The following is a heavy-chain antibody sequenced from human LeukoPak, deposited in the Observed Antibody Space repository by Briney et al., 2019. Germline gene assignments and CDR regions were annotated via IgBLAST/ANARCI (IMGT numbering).Heavy chain of an antibody. V-gene: IGHV3-23*01. CDR3: ARVQRGDYGDYKYYYYYMDV. CDR2: ISGSGGST. D-gene: IGHD4-17*01. Sequence: GGSLRLSCAASGFTFSSYAMSWVRQAPGKGLEWVSAISGSGGSTYYADSVKGRFTISRDNSKNTLYLQMNSLRAEDTAVYYCARVQRGDYGDYKYYYYYMDVWGKGTTVTVSS. CDR1: GFTFSSYA. J-gene: IGHJ6*03.